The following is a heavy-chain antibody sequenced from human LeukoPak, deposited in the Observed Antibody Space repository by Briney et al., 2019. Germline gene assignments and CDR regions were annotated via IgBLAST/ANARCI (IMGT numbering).Heavy chain of an antibody. D-gene: IGHD5-18*01. J-gene: IGHJ4*02. CDR3: AREDSYASYYFDY. CDR2: IYYSGNT. V-gene: IGHV4-31*03. CDR1: GGSISSGGYY. Sequence: PSETLSLTCTVSGGSISSGGYYWSWIRQHPGKGLEWIGYIYYSGNTYYNPSLKSRVTISVDTSKNQFSLKLSSVTAADTAVYYCAREDSYASYYFDYWGQGTLVTVSS.